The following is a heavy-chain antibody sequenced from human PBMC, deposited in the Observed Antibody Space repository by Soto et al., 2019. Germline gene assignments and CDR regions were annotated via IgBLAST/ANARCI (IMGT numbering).Heavy chain of an antibody. J-gene: IGHJ4*02. CDR1: GFTFSSYG. D-gene: IGHD1-1*01. Sequence: QVQLVESGGGVVQPGRSLRLSCAASGFTFSSYGMHWVRQAPGKGLEWVAVISYDGSNKYYADSVKGRFTISRDNSKNTLYLQMNSLRAEDTAVYYCAKFSASGGTGDYWGQGTLVTVSS. CDR2: ISYDGSNK. CDR3: AKFSASGGTGDY. V-gene: IGHV3-30*18.